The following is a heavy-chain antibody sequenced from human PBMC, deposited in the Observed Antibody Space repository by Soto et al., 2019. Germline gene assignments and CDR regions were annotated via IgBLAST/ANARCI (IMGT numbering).Heavy chain of an antibody. D-gene: IGHD2-15*01. J-gene: IGHJ3*02. V-gene: IGHV4-39*01. CDR3: ARQGSRAFDI. CDR1: GGSISRSSYY. CDR2: IYYSGSA. Sequence: SETLSLTCTVSGGSISRSSYYWGWIRQPPGKGLEWIGSIYYSGSAYYNPSLKSRVSTSVDTSKNQFSLKLRSVTAADTAVYYCARQGSRAFDIWGQGTMVTVS.